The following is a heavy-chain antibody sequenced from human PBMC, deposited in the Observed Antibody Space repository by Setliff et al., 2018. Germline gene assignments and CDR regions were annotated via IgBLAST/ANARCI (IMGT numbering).Heavy chain of an antibody. CDR2: ISRGGSTI. D-gene: IGHD1-26*01. CDR3: AREVVGAPSAFDI. Sequence: PGGSLRLSCAASGFTFSDYYMTWIRQAPGKGLEWVSYISRGGSTIYYADSVKGRFTISRDNARDSLFLQMNTLRAEDTAVYYCAREVVGAPSAFDIWGQGTMVTVSS. CDR1: GFTFSDYY. V-gene: IGHV3-11*04. J-gene: IGHJ3*02.